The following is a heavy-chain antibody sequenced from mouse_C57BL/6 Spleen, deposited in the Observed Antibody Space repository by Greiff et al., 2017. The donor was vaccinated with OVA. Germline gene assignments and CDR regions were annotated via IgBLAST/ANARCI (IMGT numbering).Heavy chain of an antibody. CDR3: ARHEDGYGNYPWRYAMDY. CDR2: FYPGSGSI. J-gene: IGHJ4*01. CDR1: GYTFTEYT. V-gene: IGHV1-62-2*01. Sequence: QVQLKQSGAELVKPGASVKLSCKASGYTFTEYTIHWVKQRSGQGLEWIGWFYPGSGSIKYNEKFKDKATLTADKSSSTVYVELSRLTSEDSAVYFCARHEDGYGNYPWRYAMDYWGQGTSVTVSS. D-gene: IGHD2-1*01.